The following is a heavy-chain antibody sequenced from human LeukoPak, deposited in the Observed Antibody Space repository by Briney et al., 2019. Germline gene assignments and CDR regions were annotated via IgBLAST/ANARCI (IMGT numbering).Heavy chain of an antibody. CDR2: IWYDGSNK. D-gene: IGHD4-23*01. Sequence: GGSLRLSCAASGFTFSSYGMHWVRQAPGKGLEWVAVIWYDGSNKYYADSVKGRFTISRDNSKNTLYLQMNGLRAEDTAVYYCARDRGYGGNSMGSGDYWGQGTLVTVSS. CDR1: GFTFSSYG. J-gene: IGHJ4*02. V-gene: IGHV3-33*01. CDR3: ARDRGYGGNSMGSGDY.